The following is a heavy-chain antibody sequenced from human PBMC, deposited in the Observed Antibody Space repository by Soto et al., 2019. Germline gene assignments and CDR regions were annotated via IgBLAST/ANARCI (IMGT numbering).Heavy chain of an antibody. Sequence: SETLSLTCTVSGVSISSGGYYWSWIRQHPGKGLEWIGYIYYSGSTYYNPSLKSRVTISVDTSKNQFSLKLSSVTAADTAVYYCARDRYCSGGSCRIFDYWGQGTLVTVSS. CDR3: ARDRYCSGGSCRIFDY. J-gene: IGHJ4*02. CDR2: IYYSGST. D-gene: IGHD2-15*01. V-gene: IGHV4-31*03. CDR1: GVSISSGGYY.